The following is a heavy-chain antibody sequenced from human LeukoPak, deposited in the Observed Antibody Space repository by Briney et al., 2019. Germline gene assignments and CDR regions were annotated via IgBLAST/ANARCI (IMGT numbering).Heavy chain of an antibody. CDR1: GWSFSGYY. CDR2: INHSGST. J-gene: IGHJ4*02. Sequence: SETVSLTCAVYGWSFSGYYLSWIRQPPGKGLEWIGEINHSGSTNYNPSITSRVTISVATSKNQFSLTLSSVTAADTAVYSCARGPLWFGELFHDYWGQGTLVTVSS. CDR3: ARGPLWFGELFHDY. V-gene: IGHV4-34*01. D-gene: IGHD3-10*01.